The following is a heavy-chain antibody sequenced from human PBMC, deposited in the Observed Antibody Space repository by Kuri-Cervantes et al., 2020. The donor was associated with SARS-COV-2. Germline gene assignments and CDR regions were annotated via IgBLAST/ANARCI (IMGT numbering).Heavy chain of an antibody. J-gene: IGHJ6*02. CDR2: ISSSGSTI. CDR1: GFTFSSYA. CDR3: ARGAHDYYYYGMDV. Sequence: GGSLRLSCAASGFTFSSYAMHWVRQAPGKGLEWVSYISSSGSTIYYADSVKGRFTISRDNAKNSLYLQMNSLRAEDTAVYYCARGAHDYYYYGMDVWAKGPRSPSP. V-gene: IGHV3-48*04.